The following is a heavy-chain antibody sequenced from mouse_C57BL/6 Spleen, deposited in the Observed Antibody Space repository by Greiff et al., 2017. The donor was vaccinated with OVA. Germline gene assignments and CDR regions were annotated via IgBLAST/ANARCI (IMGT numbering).Heavy chain of an antibody. CDR3: ARGWGLGGYYFDY. D-gene: IGHD3-3*01. CDR2: ISDGGSYT. V-gene: IGHV5-4*03. CDR1: GFTFSSYA. Sequence: EVKLVESGGGLVKPGGSLKLSCAASGFTFSSYAMSWVRQTPEKRLEWVATISDGGSYTYYPDNVKGRFTISRDNAKNNLYLQMSHLKSEDTAMYYGARGWGLGGYYFDYWGQGTTLTVSS. J-gene: IGHJ2*01.